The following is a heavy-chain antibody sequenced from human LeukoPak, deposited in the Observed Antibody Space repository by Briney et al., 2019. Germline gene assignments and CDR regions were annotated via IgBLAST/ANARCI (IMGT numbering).Heavy chain of an antibody. D-gene: IGHD1-26*01. CDR2: IYYSRTT. V-gene: IGHV4-59*01. J-gene: IGHJ2*01. CDR3: VRRQWELQYFDL. CDR1: GGFISSYY. Sequence: SETLSLTCTVSGGFISSYYWSWIRQPPGKGLEWIGYIYYSRTTEYNPSLKSRVTLSADTSKNQFSLTLNSVTAADTAVYYCVRRQWELQYFDLWGRGTLVAVSS.